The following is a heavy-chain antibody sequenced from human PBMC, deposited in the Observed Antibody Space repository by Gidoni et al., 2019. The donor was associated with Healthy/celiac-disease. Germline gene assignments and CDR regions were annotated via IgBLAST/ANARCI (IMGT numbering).Heavy chain of an antibody. Sequence: QVQLVQSGAEVKKPGASVKVSCKASGYTFTRSGISWVRRAPGQGLEWMGWISAYNGNTNYAQKLQGRVTMTTDTSTSTAYMELRSLRSDDTAVYYCAVEYYYDSSGYLDYWGQGTLVTVSS. V-gene: IGHV1-18*01. CDR2: ISAYNGNT. CDR1: GYTFTRSG. J-gene: IGHJ4*02. CDR3: AVEYYYDSSGYLDY. D-gene: IGHD3-22*01.